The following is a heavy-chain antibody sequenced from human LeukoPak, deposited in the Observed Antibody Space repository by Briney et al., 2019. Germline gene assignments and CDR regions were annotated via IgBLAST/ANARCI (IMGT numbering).Heavy chain of an antibody. CDR3: ARAGYTASSYILDY. D-gene: IGHD5-24*01. Sequence: SETMSLTCTVSGASIKSYYWGWIRQPAGKALEWIGRIYTTGTTYYNPSLKSRVTMSVDMSKNQFSLKLTSVTAADTAVYYCARAGYTASSYILDYWGPGTLVSVSS. V-gene: IGHV4-4*07. CDR1: GASIKSYY. CDR2: IYTTGTT. J-gene: IGHJ4*02.